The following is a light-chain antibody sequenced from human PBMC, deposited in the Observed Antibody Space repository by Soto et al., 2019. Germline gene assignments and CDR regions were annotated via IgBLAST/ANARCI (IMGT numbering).Light chain of an antibody. J-gene: IGLJ1*01. Sequence: QSVLTQPLSVSGSPGQSITISCTGNSNDIGTYDYVCWYQQHPGKAPRLMIYEVNKRPSGVPDRFSGSKSGNTASLTVSGLQAEDEADYYCSSYAGSSKVFGTGTKGTVL. V-gene: IGLV2-8*01. CDR3: SSYAGSSKV. CDR1: SNDIGTYDY. CDR2: EVN.